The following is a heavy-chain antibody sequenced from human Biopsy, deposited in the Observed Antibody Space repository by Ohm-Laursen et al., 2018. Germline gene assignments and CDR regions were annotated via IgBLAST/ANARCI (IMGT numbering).Heavy chain of an antibody. CDR1: GYTFTSYY. Sequence: ASVKASCKASGYTFTSYYLHWARQAPGQGLEWMGRINTNNDNTAYAQKFQGRITMTKDTSTSTVYMDLSSLTFDDSDVYYCARGPRGLVVITTTALYFDYWGQGNLVTVSS. CDR3: ARGPRGLVVITTTALYFDY. J-gene: IGHJ4*02. D-gene: IGHD3-22*01. CDR2: INTNNDNT. V-gene: IGHV1-46*01.